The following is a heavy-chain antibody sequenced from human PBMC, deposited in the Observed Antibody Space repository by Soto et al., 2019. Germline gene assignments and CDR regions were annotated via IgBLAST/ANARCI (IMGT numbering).Heavy chain of an antibody. V-gene: IGHV1-8*01. Sequence: QVPLVQSGAEVKKPGASVKVSCKASGYTFTSYDINWVRQATGQGLEWMGWMNPNSGNTGYAQKFQGRVTITRNTSRSTAYMELSSLRSEDTAVYYCASSGGIQLGDYYYYGMDVWGQGTTVTVSS. D-gene: IGHD5-18*01. J-gene: IGHJ6*02. CDR3: ASSGGIQLGDYYYYGMDV. CDR2: MNPNSGNT. CDR1: GYTFTSYD.